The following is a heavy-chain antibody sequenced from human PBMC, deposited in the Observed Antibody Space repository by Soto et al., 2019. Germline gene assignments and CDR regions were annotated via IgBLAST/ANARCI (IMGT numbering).Heavy chain of an antibody. CDR1: GGTISSYY. Sequence: SETLSLTCTVSGGTISSYYWSWIRQPPGKGLEWIGYIYYTGSTNYNPSLKGRVTISVDTSKNQFSLNLNSVTAADTALYYCARDPGSSYGYGPNWFDSWGQGTLVTVSS. CDR3: ARDPGSSYGYGPNWFDS. CDR2: IYYTGST. D-gene: IGHD5-18*01. V-gene: IGHV4-59*01. J-gene: IGHJ5*01.